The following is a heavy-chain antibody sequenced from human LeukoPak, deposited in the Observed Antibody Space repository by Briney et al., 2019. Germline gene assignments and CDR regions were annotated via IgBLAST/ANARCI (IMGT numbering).Heavy chain of an antibody. Sequence: ASVKVSCKASGYTFTRYAMHWVRQAPGQRLEWMGCFNAGNGNTKYSQKFQGRVTITRDTSASTAYMELSSLRSEDTAVYYCATYSGSYQIDYWGQGTLVTVSS. CDR1: GYTFTRYA. V-gene: IGHV1-3*01. J-gene: IGHJ4*02. CDR2: FNAGNGNT. CDR3: ATYSGSYQIDY. D-gene: IGHD1-26*01.